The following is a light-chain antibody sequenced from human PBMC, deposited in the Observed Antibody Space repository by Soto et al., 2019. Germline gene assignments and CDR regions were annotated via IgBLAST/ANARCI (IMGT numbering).Light chain of an antibody. Sequence: ETVLTQSPGTLSLSPGERATLFCRASQRISNNFLAWYQQIPGQAPSLLIFGASSRATGIPDRFSGSGSGTEFTLTINRLEPEDFAVYYCQQYRRSLPSWTFGQGTKVEIK. V-gene: IGKV3-20*01. CDR2: GAS. J-gene: IGKJ1*01. CDR1: QRISNNF. CDR3: QQYRRSLPSWT.